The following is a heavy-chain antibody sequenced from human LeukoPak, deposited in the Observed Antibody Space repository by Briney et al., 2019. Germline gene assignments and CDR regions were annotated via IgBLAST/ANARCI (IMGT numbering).Heavy chain of an antibody. CDR2: IYYSGST. CDR1: GGSISSYY. CDR3: ARDGDHYYDSSGYYER. J-gene: IGHJ4*02. Sequence: PSETLSLTCTVSGGSISSYYWSWIRQPPGKGLEWIGYIYYSGSTNYNPSLKSRVTISVDTSKNQFSLKLSSVTAADTAVYYCARDGDHYYDSSGYYERWGQGTLVTVSS. V-gene: IGHV4-59*12. D-gene: IGHD3-22*01.